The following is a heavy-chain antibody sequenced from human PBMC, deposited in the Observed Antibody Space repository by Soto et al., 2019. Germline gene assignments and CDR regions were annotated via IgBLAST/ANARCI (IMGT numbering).Heavy chain of an antibody. CDR3: PRDRGRSLDS. CDR1: GFTFNTFA. CDR2: LSGSGSLS. Sequence: VESLRLSCVVSGFTFNTFAMTWVRQAPGKGLEWVSALSGSGSLSYYADSVKGRFTISRDNSKNTLYLQMNNLRVDETAVYFCPRDRGRSLDSWGQGTLVTVSS. J-gene: IGHJ4*02. V-gene: IGHV3-23*01.